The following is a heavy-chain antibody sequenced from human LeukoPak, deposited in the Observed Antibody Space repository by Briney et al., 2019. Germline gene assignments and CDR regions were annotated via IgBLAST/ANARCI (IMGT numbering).Heavy chain of an antibody. J-gene: IGHJ4*02. CDR2: INYSGST. CDR3: ARDLVATTFDY. Sequence: TSETLSLTCTVSGGSISSSGYYWGWIRQPPGKGLEWIGSINYSGSTYYNASLKSRVTISVDTSKNQFSLKLSSVTAADTAVYYCARDLVATTFDYWGQGTLVTVSS. CDR1: GGSISSSGYY. V-gene: IGHV4-39*07. D-gene: IGHD5-12*01.